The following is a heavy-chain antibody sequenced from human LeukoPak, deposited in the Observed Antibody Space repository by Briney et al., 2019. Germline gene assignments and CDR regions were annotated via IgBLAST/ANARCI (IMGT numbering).Heavy chain of an antibody. D-gene: IGHD6-13*01. V-gene: IGHV5-10-1*01. J-gene: IGHJ4*02. Sequence: GESLKISCKGSGYSFTSYWISWVRQMPGKGLEWMGRIDPSDSYTNYSPSFQGHVTISADKSISTACLQWSSLKASDTAMYYCARLDGSSWSLDYWGQGTLVTVSS. CDR1: GYSFTSYW. CDR3: ARLDGSSWSLDY. CDR2: IDPSDSYT.